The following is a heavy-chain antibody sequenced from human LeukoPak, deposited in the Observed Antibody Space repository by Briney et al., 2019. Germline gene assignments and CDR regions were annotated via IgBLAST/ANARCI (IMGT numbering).Heavy chain of an antibody. V-gene: IGHV4-31*03. CDR3: ARVDYDILTGYYPLFDY. Sequence: SATLSLTCTVSGGSISSGGYYWSWIRQHPGKGLEWIGYIYYSGSTYYNPSLKSRVTISVDTSKNQFSLKLSSVTAADTAVYYCARVDYDILTGYYPLFDYWGQGTLVTVSS. J-gene: IGHJ4*02. CDR1: GGSISSGGYY. D-gene: IGHD3-9*01. CDR2: IYYSGST.